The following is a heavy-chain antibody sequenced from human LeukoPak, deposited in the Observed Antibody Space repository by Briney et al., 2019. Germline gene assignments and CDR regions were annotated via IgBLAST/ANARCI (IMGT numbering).Heavy chain of an antibody. CDR1: GGSISSYY. D-gene: IGHD3-22*01. CDR2: IYYSGST. J-gene: IGHJ4*02. V-gene: IGHV4-59*08. CDR3: ARTLREYDSSGYYYYFDY. Sequence: SETLSLTCTVSGGSISSYYWSWIRQPPGKGLEWIGYIYYSGSTNYNPSLKSRVTISVDTSKNQFSLKLSSVTAAYTAVYYCARTLREYDSSGYYYYFDYWGQGTLVTVSS.